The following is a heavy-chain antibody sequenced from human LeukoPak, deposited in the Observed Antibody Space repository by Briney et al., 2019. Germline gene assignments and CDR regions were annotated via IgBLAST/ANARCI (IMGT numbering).Heavy chain of an antibody. CDR1: GFTVSSHY. CDR3: ASLAGDI. V-gene: IGHV3-66*02. J-gene: IGHJ3*02. CDR2: IHSGGST. Sequence: GGSLRLSCAASGFTVSSHYMSWVRQAPGKGLEWVSVIHSGGSTYHADSVKGRFTISRDSSKNTVYLQMNSMRVEDTAVYYCASLAGDIWGKGTMVTVSS. D-gene: IGHD6-19*01.